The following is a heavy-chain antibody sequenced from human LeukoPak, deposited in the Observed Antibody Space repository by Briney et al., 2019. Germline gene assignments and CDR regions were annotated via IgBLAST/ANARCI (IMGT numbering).Heavy chain of an antibody. J-gene: IGHJ4*02. CDR1: GGSISSYY. CDR2: IYYSGST. Sequence: SETLSLTCILSGGSISSYYWSWIRQPPGKGLEWIGYIYYSGSTSYNPSLKSRVTISVDTSKNQFSLKLSSVTAADTAVYYCARGLMMAVAGRGEFHYWGQGTLVTVSS. V-gene: IGHV4-59*01. D-gene: IGHD6-13*01. CDR3: ARGLMMAVAGRGEFHY.